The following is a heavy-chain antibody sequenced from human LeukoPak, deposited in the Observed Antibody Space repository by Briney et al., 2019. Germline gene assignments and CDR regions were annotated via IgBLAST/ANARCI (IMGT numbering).Heavy chain of an antibody. CDR3: ARVDTMMGNPY. V-gene: IGHV3-21*01. D-gene: IGHD3-22*01. J-gene: IGHJ4*02. CDR1: GFTFSSYS. Sequence: GGSLRLSCAASGFTFSSYSMNWVRQAPGKGLEWVSSISSSSSYIYYADSVKGRFTISRDNAKNTLYLQMNSLRAEDTAVYYCARVDTMMGNPYWGQGTLVTVSS. CDR2: ISSSSSYI.